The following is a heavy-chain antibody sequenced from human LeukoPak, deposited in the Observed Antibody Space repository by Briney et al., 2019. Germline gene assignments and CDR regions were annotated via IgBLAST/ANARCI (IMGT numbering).Heavy chain of an antibody. CDR2: IYYSGST. V-gene: IGHV4-59*11. D-gene: IGHD2-2*01. CDR3: ARDGAVVPAAIGWFDP. Sequence: SETLSLTCTVSGDSINSLDLWSWVRQPPGKGLEWIGYIYYSGSTNYNPSLKRRVTISVDTSKNQFSLRLSSVTAADTAVYYCARDGAVVPAAIGWFDPWGQGTLVTVSS. J-gene: IGHJ5*02. CDR1: GDSINSLDL.